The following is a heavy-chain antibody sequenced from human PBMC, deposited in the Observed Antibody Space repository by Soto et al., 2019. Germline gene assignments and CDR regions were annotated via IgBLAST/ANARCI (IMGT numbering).Heavy chain of an antibody. J-gene: IGHJ4*02. Sequence: ASVKVSCKASGYTFTGYYMHWVRQAPGQGLEWMGWINPNSGGTNYAQNFQGWVTMTRDTSISTAYMELSRLRSDDTAFYYCARATYYDILTGYPGTFDYWGQGTQVTVSS. D-gene: IGHD3-9*01. CDR3: ARATYYDILTGYPGTFDY. V-gene: IGHV1-2*04. CDR2: INPNSGGT. CDR1: GYTFTGYY.